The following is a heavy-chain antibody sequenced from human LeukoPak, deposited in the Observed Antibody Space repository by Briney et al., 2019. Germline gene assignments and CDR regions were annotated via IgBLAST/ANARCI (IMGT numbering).Heavy chain of an antibody. D-gene: IGHD4/OR15-4a*01. Sequence: GGSLRLSCAASGFTFSSYSMNWVRQARGKGLEWVSSINSSSSYIYYADSVKGRFTISRDNAKNSLYLQMNSLRAEDTAVYYCARDTLGEGEDANYAVYYFDYWGQGTVVTVSS. CDR1: GFTFSSYS. J-gene: IGHJ4*02. V-gene: IGHV3-21*01. CDR3: ARDTLGEGEDANYAVYYFDY. CDR2: INSSSSYI.